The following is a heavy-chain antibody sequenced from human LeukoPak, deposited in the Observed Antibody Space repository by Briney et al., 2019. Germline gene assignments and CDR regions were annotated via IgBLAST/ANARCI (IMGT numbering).Heavy chain of an antibody. D-gene: IGHD4-17*01. CDR2: IKSKTDGGTT. J-gene: IGHJ3*02. CDR1: GFTFSNAW. Sequence: GGSLRLSCAASGFTFSNAWMSWVRQAPGKGLEWVGRIKSKTDGGTTDYAAPVKGGFTISRDDSKNTLYLQMNSLKTEDTAVYYCTTDRTVTTTAGDAFDIWGQGTMVTVSS. V-gene: IGHV3-15*01. CDR3: TTDRTVTTTAGDAFDI.